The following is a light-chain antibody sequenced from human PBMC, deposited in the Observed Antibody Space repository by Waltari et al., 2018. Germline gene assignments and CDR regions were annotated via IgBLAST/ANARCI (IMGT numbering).Light chain of an antibody. Sequence: SSELTQDPAVSVALGQTVTIPCQGASLSRSSATWYQQRPGQAPILVLYGQDNRPSGIPDRFSGSTSGDTATLTITGAQAEDEADYYCLSRDSSSTRLFGGGTRLTV. CDR3: LSRDSSSTRL. CDR2: GQD. J-gene: IGLJ3*02. V-gene: IGLV3-19*01. CDR1: SLSRSS.